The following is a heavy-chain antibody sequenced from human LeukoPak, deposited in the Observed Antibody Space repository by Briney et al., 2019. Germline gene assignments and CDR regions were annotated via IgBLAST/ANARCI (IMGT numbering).Heavy chain of an antibody. D-gene: IGHD3-22*01. Sequence: GASVKVSCKASGYTFTSYGISWVRQAPGQGLEWMGIINPSGGSTSYAQKFQGRVTMTRDMSTSTVYMELSSLRSEDTAVYYCARAAESYDVFDYWGQGTLVTVTS. CDR2: INPSGGST. CDR1: GYTFTSYG. J-gene: IGHJ4*02. V-gene: IGHV1-46*01. CDR3: ARAAESYDVFDY.